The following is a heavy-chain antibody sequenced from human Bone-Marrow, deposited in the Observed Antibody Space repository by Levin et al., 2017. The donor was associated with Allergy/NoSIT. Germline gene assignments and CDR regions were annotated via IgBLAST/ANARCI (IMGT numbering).Heavy chain of an antibody. CDR1: GFTFSSYS. V-gene: IGHV3-48*01. D-gene: IGHD2-15*01. CDR3: ARAEIGVAATRGIDY. Sequence: GGSLRLSCAASGFTFSSYSMNWVRQAPGKGLEWVSYISSSSSTIYYADSVKGRFTISRDNAKNSLYLQMNSLRAEDTAVYYCARAEIGVAATRGIDYWGQGTLVTVSS. CDR2: ISSSSSTI. J-gene: IGHJ4*02.